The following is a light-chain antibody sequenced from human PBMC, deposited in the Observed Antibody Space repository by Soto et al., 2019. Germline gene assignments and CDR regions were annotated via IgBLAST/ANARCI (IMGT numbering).Light chain of an antibody. V-gene: IGKV3-20*01. CDR2: GAS. CDR3: QQYGSSPRT. Sequence: IVLTQSPGTPSLSPGERATLSCRTSQSVSSSYLAWYQQKPGQAPRLLIYGASSRATGIPDRFSGSGSGTDFTLTIIRLEPEDFAVYYCQQYGSSPRTFGQGTKVDIK. J-gene: IGKJ1*01. CDR1: QSVSSSY.